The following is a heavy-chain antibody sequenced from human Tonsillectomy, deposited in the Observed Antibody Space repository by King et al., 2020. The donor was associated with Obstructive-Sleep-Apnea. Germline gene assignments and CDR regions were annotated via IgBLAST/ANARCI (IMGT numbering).Heavy chain of an antibody. CDR3: ARDSSYTATFDY. CDR2: ISSSSSYL. CDR1: GFTFSSYS. J-gene: IGHJ4*02. Sequence: VQLVESGGGLVKPGGSLRLSCAASGFTFSSYSMNWVRQAPGKGLVWVSSISSSSSYLYYADSVKGRFTISRANAKNSLYLQMNSLRAEDTAVYYCARDSSYTATFDYWGQGTLVTVSS. D-gene: IGHD5-18*01. V-gene: IGHV3-21*01.